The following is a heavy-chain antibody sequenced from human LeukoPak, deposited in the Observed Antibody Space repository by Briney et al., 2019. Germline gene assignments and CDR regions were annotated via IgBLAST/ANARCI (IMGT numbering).Heavy chain of an antibody. CDR2: IIPIFGTA. Sequence: ASVKVSCMASGGTFSSYAISWVRQAPGQGLEWMGGIIPIFGTANYAQKFQGRVTITADESTSTAYMELSSLRSEDTAVYYCAREEGIVVVPASSPFDYWGQGTLVTVSS. V-gene: IGHV1-69*01. CDR1: GGTFSSYA. J-gene: IGHJ4*02. D-gene: IGHD2-2*01. CDR3: AREEGIVVVPASSPFDY.